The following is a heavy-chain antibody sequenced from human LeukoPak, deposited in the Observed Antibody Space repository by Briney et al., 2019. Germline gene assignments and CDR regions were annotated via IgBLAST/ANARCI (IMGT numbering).Heavy chain of an antibody. V-gene: IGHV3-9*03. J-gene: IGHJ4*02. Sequence: PGGSLRLPCAASGFTFDDYAMHWVRQAPGKGLEWVSGISWNSGSIGYADSVRGRFTISRANAKNSLYLQMNRLRAEDMSLYYCAKGTHDYGGNSEYYFDYWGQGTLVTVSS. CDR2: ISWNSGSI. CDR1: GFTFDDYA. CDR3: AKGTHDYGGNSEYYFDY. D-gene: IGHD4-23*01.